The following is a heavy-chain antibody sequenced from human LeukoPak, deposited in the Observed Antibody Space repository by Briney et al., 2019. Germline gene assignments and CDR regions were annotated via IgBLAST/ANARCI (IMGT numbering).Heavy chain of an antibody. CDR3: AKARGVEYCSSTSCYQWGILDY. D-gene: IGHD2-2*01. CDR2: ISGSGGST. Sequence: GGSLRLSCAASGFTFSSYAMSWVRQAPGKGLEWVSAISGSGGSTYYADSVKGRFTISRDNSKNTLYLQMNSLRAEDTAVYYCAKARGVEYCSSTSCYQWGILDYWGQGTLVTVSS. V-gene: IGHV3-23*01. J-gene: IGHJ4*02. CDR1: GFTFSSYA.